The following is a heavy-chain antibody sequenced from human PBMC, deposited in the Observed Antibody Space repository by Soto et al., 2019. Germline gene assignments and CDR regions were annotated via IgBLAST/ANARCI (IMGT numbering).Heavy chain of an antibody. CDR1: GFTFSSYA. Sequence: GGSLRLSCAASGFTFSSYAMHWVRQAPGKGLEYVSAISSNGGSTYYANSVKGRFTISRDNSKNTLYLQMNSLRAEDTAVYYCARADAATDNYDILTGYYVFDYWGQGTLVTVSS. CDR3: ARADAATDNYDILTGYYVFDY. J-gene: IGHJ4*02. V-gene: IGHV3-64*01. D-gene: IGHD3-9*01. CDR2: ISSNGGST.